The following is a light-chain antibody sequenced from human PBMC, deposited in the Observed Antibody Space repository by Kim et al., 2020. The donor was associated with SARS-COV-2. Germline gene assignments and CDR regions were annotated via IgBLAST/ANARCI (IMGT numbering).Light chain of an antibody. CDR2: VNSDGSH. CDR3: QTWGTGVAV. Sequence: LVLTQSPSASASLGASVKLTCTLSSGHSNYAIAWHQQQPEKGPRYLMKVNSDGSHKKGAGTPDRFSGSSSGAERYLTISSLQSEDEADYYCQTWGTGVAVFGGGTQLTVL. CDR1: SGHSNYA. V-gene: IGLV4-69*01. J-gene: IGLJ3*02.